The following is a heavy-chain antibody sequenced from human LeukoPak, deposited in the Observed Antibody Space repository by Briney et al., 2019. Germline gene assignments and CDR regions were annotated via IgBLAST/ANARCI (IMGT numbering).Heavy chain of an antibody. V-gene: IGHV4-59*01. CDR3: ARVFDSRGGYGY. CDR1: GGSISSYY. Sequence: PSETLSLTCTVSGGSISSYYWSWIRQPPGKGLEWIGYIYYSGSTNYNPSLKSRVTISVDTSKNQFSLKLSSVTAADTAVYYCARVFDSRGGYGYWGRGTLVTVSS. D-gene: IGHD3-22*01. J-gene: IGHJ4*02. CDR2: IYYSGST.